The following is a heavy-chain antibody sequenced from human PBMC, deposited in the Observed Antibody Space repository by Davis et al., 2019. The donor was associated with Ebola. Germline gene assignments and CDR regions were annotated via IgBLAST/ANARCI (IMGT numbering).Heavy chain of an antibody. CDR1: GFTFSSYG. CDR3: ARDLAVYSSSWYEIDY. D-gene: IGHD6-13*01. Sequence: GESLKISCAASGFTFSSYGMHWVRQAPGKGLEWVAVIWYDGSNKYYADSVKGRFTISRDNSKNTLYLQMNSLRAEDTAVYYCARDLAVYSSSWYEIDYWGQGTLVTVSS. CDR2: IWYDGSNK. V-gene: IGHV3-33*08. J-gene: IGHJ4*02.